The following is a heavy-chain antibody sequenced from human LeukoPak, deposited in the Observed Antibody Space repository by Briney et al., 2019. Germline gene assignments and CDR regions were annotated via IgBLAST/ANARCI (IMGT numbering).Heavy chain of an antibody. V-gene: IGHV5-51*01. CDR2: IYPGDSDT. D-gene: IGHD4-17*01. J-gene: IGHJ6*02. Sequence: GESLKISCKGSGYSFTSYWIGWVRHMPGKGLEWMGIIYPGDSDTRYSPSFQGQVTISADKSISTAYLQWSSLKASDTAMYYCARRPYGRDYYYYGMDVWGQGTTVTVSS. CDR1: GYSFTSYW. CDR3: ARRPYGRDYYYYGMDV.